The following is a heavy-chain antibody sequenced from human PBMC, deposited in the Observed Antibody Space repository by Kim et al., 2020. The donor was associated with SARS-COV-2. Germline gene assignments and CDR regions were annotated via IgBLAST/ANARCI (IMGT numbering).Heavy chain of an antibody. J-gene: IGHJ6*02. CDR2: INHSGST. CDR3: ARLLGYCSSTSCYTGVYYYGMDV. V-gene: IGHV4-34*01. Sequence: SETLSLTCAVYGGSFSGYYWSWIRQPPGKGLEWIGEINHSGSTNYNPSLKSRVTISVDTSKNQFSLKLSSVTAADTAVYYCARLLGYCSSTSCYTGVYYYGMDVWGQGTTVTVSS. CDR1: GGSFSGYY. D-gene: IGHD2-2*02.